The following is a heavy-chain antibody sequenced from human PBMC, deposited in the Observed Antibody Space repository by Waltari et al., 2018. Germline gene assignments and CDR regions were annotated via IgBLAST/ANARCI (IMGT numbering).Heavy chain of an antibody. Sequence: QVQVEQSGAEVKQPGASVTVSCKVSGNSLTELSMHWVRQAPGKGLEWLGGFDPENGETTYAQTFQGRVTMTEDTSTDTAYMELSSLRSEDTAVYFCATSTETLYWYFDLWGRGTLVTVSS. V-gene: IGHV1-24*01. CDR1: GNSLTELS. CDR2: FDPENGET. CDR3: ATSTETLYWYFDL. D-gene: IGHD4-17*01. J-gene: IGHJ2*01.